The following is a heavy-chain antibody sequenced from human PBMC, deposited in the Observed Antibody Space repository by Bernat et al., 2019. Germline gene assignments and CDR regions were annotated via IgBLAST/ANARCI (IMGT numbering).Heavy chain of an antibody. D-gene: IGHD5-12*01. Sequence: QLQLVESGGDVVQPGRSLRLSCAASGFTFSSYGMHWVRQAPGKGLEWVAVIWYDGSNKYYADSVKGRFTISRDNSKNTLYLKMNSLRAEDTAVYYCAREGGGIPPTSSGYEGLYDYWGQGTLVTVSS. CDR2: IWYDGSNK. CDR3: AREGGGIPPTSSGYEGLYDY. V-gene: IGHV3-33*01. J-gene: IGHJ4*02. CDR1: GFTFSSYG.